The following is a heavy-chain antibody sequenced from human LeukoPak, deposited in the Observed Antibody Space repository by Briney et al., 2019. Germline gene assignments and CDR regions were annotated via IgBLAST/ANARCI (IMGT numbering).Heavy chain of an antibody. D-gene: IGHD4-23*01. CDR3: ARNYGSTSKYFDY. CDR2: ISPNSGGT. CDR1: GYTFTGYF. J-gene: IGHJ4*02. V-gene: IGHV1-2*02. Sequence: ASVKVSCKASGYTFTGYFMHWVRQAPGQGLEWMGWISPNSGGTNYAQKFQGRVTMTGDTSISTAYMELSGLRSDDTAVYYCARNYGSTSKYFDYWGQGTLVTVSS.